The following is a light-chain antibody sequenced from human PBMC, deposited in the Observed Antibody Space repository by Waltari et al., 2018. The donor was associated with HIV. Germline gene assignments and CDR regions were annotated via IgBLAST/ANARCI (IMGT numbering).Light chain of an antibody. Sequence: GTAAVIGGSNSVSWYQHHPGKAPKLIIFHVNNRPTGISSRFSGSKSGNTASLTISGLQTEDEADFYCSSYMDYGTLVFGGGTKLTVL. CDR2: HVN. CDR3: SSYMDYGTLV. CDR1: AAVIGGSNS. V-gene: IGLV2-14*03. J-gene: IGLJ3*02.